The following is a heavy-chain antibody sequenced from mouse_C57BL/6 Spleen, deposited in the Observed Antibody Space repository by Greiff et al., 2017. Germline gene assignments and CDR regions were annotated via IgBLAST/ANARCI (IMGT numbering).Heavy chain of an antibody. V-gene: IGHV5-17*01. J-gene: IGHJ4*01. D-gene: IGHD1-1*01. Sequence: EVKLVESGGGLVKPGGSLKLSCAASGFTFSDYGMHWVRQAPEKGLEWVAYISSGSSTIYYADTVKGRFTISRDNATNTLFLQMTSLRSEDTAMYYCANDYGSSPMLWGQGTSVTVSS. CDR1: GFTFSDYG. CDR2: ISSGSSTI. CDR3: ANDYGSSPML.